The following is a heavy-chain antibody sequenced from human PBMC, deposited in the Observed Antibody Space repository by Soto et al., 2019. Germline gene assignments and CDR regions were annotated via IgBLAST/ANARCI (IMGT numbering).Heavy chain of an antibody. Sequence: PGGSLRLSCAASGFTFSSYAMSWVRQAPGKGLEWVSGISGNGGSTYYADSVKGRFTISRDNSKNTLYLQMNSLRAEDTAVYYCAKVGTSIWQYGYFDYWGQGTRVTVSS. CDR2: ISGNGGST. V-gene: IGHV3-23*01. CDR3: AKVGTSIWQYGYFDY. J-gene: IGHJ4*02. CDR1: GFTFSSYA. D-gene: IGHD6-13*01.